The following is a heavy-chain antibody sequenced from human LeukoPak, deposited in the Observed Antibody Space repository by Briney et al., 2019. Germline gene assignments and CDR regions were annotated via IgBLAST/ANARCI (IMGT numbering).Heavy chain of an antibody. CDR2: IVVGSGNT. J-gene: IGHJ4*02. Sequence: SVKVSCKASGFTFTSSAMQWVRQARGQRLGWIGWIVVGSGNTNYAQKFQERVTITRDMSTSTAYMELSSLRSEDTAVYYCAADRYYDSSGYRVSSFDYWGQGTLVTVSS. CDR3: AADRYYDSSGYRVSSFDY. CDR1: GFTFTSSA. V-gene: IGHV1-58*02. D-gene: IGHD3-22*01.